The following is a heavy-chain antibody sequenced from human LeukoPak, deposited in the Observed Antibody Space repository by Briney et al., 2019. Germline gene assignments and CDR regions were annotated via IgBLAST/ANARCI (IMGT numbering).Heavy chain of an antibody. J-gene: IGHJ4*02. CDR1: GFTFSSYA. Sequence: PGGSLRLSCAASGFTFSSYALSWVRQAPGKGLEWVSAISGSGGSTYYADSVKGRFTISRDNSKNTLYLQMNSLRAEDTAVYYCAKGRWEMATSPLDYWGQGTLVTVSS. CDR3: AKGRWEMATSPLDY. D-gene: IGHD1-26*01. CDR2: ISGSGGST. V-gene: IGHV3-23*01.